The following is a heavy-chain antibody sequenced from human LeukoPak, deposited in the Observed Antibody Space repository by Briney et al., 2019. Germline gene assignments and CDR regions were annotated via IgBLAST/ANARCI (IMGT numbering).Heavy chain of an antibody. CDR2: VRYDSSNK. V-gene: IGHV3-30*02. CDR3: ARGANYGDYYPLYYFDS. Sequence: GGSLRLSCAASGFTFSGYGMHWVRQAPGMGLEWVAFVRYDSSNKYYADSVKGRFTVSRDNSKNMLYLQMNSLRAEDTAVYYCARGANYGDYYPLYYFDSWGQGTLVTVSS. D-gene: IGHD4-17*01. J-gene: IGHJ4*02. CDR1: GFTFSGYG.